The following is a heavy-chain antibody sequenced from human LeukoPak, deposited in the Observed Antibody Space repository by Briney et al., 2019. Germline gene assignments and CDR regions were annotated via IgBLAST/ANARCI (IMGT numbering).Heavy chain of an antibody. J-gene: IGHJ4*02. CDR3: ARVFTPGVGDSSGYYEIDY. CDR2: IYYSGST. V-gene: IGHV4-61*01. D-gene: IGHD3-22*01. Sequence: PSETLSLTCAVSGGSISSSNWWSWIRQPPGKGLEWIGYIYYSGSTNYNPSLKSRVTISVDTSKNQFSLKLSSVTAADTAVYYCARVFTPGVGDSSGYYEIDYWGQGTLVTVSS. CDR1: GGSISSSNW.